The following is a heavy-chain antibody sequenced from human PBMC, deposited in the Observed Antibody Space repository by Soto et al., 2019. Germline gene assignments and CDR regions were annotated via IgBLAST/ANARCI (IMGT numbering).Heavy chain of an antibody. D-gene: IGHD3-22*01. Sequence: SETVSLTCAVSGGSITSGAYYWTWIRQHPGKGLEWIAYIHYSGRTYYNPSLKSRVTISVDTSNNQFSLKLSSVTAADTAVYYCARYYFDSSGYSNWFDPWGQGTLVTVSS. CDR3: ARYYFDSSGYSNWFDP. CDR1: GGSITSGAYY. CDR2: IHYSGRT. V-gene: IGHV4-31*11. J-gene: IGHJ5*02.